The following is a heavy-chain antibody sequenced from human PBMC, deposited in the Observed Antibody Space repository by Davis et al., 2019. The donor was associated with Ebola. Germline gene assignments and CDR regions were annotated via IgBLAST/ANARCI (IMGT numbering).Heavy chain of an antibody. CDR3: ARVSVFYYGSGKCPLFDY. V-gene: IGHV1-69*02. Sequence: AASVKVSCKASGGTFSSYTISWVRLAPGQGLEWMGRIIPMLGIANYAQKFQGRVTITADISTTAYMELSSLRSEDTAVYYCARVSVFYYGSGKCPLFDYWGQGTLVTVSS. D-gene: IGHD3-10*01. CDR1: GGTFSSYT. CDR2: IIPMLGIA. J-gene: IGHJ4*02.